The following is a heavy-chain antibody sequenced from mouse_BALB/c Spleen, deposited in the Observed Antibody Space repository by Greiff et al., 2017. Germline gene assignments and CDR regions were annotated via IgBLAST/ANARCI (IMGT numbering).Heavy chain of an antibody. J-gene: IGHJ2*01. CDR1: GFTFSSYA. CDR2: ISSGGST. V-gene: IGHV5-6-5*01. CDR3: ARGGEYGNYEDY. Sequence: EVKLMESGGGLVKPGGSLKLSCAASGFTFSSYAMSWVRQTPEKRLEWVASISSGGSTYYPDSVKGRFTISRDNARNILYLQMSSLRSEDTAMYYCARGGEYGNYEDYWGQGTTLTVSS. D-gene: IGHD2-10*02.